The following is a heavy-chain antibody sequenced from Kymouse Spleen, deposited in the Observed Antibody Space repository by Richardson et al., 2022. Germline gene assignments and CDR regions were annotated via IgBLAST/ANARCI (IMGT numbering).Heavy chain of an antibody. V-gene: IGHV4-39*01. CDR2: IYYSGST. Sequence: QLQLQESGPGLVKPSETLSLTCTVSGGSISSSSYYWGWIRQPPGKGLEWIGSIYYSGSTYYNPSLKSRVTISVDTSKNQFSLKLSSVTAADTAVYYCARHTTMVRGVNFDYWGQGTLVTVSS. D-gene: IGHD3-10*01. J-gene: IGHJ4*02. CDR3: ARHTTMVRGVNFDY. CDR1: GGSISSSSYY.